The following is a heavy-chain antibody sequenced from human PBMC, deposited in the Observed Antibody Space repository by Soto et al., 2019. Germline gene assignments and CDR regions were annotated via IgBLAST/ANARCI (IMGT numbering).Heavy chain of an antibody. CDR2: IIPIFGTA. CDR3: ARHLGGNHYYYGMDV. D-gene: IGHD3-16*01. CDR1: GGTFSSYA. J-gene: IGHJ6*02. V-gene: IGHV1-69*12. Sequence: QVQLVQSGAEVKKPGSSVKVSCKASGGTFSSYAISWVRQAPGQGLEWMGGIIPIFGTADDAQKFQGRVTITADDFTSTAYMEPSSLRSEDTAVYYCARHLGGNHYYYGMDVWGQGTTVTVSS.